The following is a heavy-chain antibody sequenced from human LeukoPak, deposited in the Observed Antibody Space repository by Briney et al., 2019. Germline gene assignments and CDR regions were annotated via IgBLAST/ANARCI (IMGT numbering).Heavy chain of an antibody. J-gene: IGHJ4*02. CDR1: GFTFSSYS. CDR2: ISSSSSYI. Sequence: GGSLRLSCAASGFTFSSYSMNWVRQAPGKGLEWVSSISSSSSYIYYADSVRGRFTLSRDNAKNSLYLQMNSLRAEDTAVYYCARWPYSSSYYFDYWGQGTLVTVSS. D-gene: IGHD6-6*01. CDR3: ARWPYSSSYYFDY. V-gene: IGHV3-21*01.